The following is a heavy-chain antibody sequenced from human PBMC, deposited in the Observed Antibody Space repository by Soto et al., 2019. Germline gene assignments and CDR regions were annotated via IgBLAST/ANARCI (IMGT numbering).Heavy chain of an antibody. CDR1: GGSFSGYY. J-gene: IGHJ4*02. CDR2: INHSGST. D-gene: IGHD6-13*01. V-gene: IGHV4-34*01. CDR3: ARGQGAAAGTGSYDY. Sequence: QVQLQQWGAGLLKPSETLSLTCAVYGGSFSGYYWSWIHQPPGKGLEWIGEINHSGSTNYNPSLKSRGTISVDTSKNQCSLKRSSVPAADTAVYYCARGQGAAAGTGSYDYWGQGTLVTVSS.